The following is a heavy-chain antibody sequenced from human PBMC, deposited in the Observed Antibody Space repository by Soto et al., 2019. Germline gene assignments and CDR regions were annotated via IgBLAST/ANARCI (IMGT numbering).Heavy chain of an antibody. CDR2: ISSSSSTI. CDR1: RYR. V-gene: IGHV3-48*01. CDR3: ARDHESTGMDV. Sequence: RYRMYRVSKAQGKGLEWVSYISSSSSTIYYADSVKGRFTISRDNAKNSLYLQMNSLRAEDTAVYYCARDHESTGMDVWGQGTTVTVSS. J-gene: IGHJ6*02.